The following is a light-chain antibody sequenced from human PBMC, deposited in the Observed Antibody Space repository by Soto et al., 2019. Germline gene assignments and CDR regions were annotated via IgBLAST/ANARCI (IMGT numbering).Light chain of an antibody. CDR3: CSSAGSSTLV. J-gene: IGLJ2*01. CDR2: EGS. Sequence: QSALTQPASVSGSPGQSITISCTGTSSDVWSYNLVSWYQQHPGKAPKLMIYEGSKRPSGVSNRFSGSKSRNTASLTISGLQAEDEADYYCCSSAGSSTLVFGGGTKLTVL. CDR1: SSDVWSYNL. V-gene: IGLV2-23*01.